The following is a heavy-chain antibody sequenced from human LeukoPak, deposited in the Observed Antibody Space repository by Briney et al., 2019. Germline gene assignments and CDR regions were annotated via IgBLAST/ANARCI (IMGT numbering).Heavy chain of an antibody. CDR1: GGSFSGYY. Sequence: SETLPLTCAVYGGSFSGYYWSWIRKPPGKGLEWIGEINHSGSTNYNPSLKSRVTISVDTSKNQFSLKLSSVTAADTAVYYCARGPYYYDSSGYYLVYYYGMDVWGQGTTVTVSS. CDR2: INHSGST. CDR3: ARGPYYYDSSGYYLVYYYGMDV. J-gene: IGHJ6*02. V-gene: IGHV4-34*01. D-gene: IGHD3-22*01.